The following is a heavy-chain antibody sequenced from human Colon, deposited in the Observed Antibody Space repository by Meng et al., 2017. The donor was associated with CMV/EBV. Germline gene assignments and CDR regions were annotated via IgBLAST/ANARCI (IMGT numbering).Heavy chain of an antibody. D-gene: IGHD3-3*01. V-gene: IGHV4-39*07. J-gene: IGHJ5*02. CDR3: AREVTGITIAERWFDP. CDR2: IHYTGSA. CDR1: SISRSRHD. Sequence: SISRSRHDGGWIPHPPGKGLEWIGNIHYTGSAFYNPSLKTRVTISVDRSKNQFSLKLTSVTAADTAVYYCAREVTGITIAERWFDPRGQGTLVTVSS.